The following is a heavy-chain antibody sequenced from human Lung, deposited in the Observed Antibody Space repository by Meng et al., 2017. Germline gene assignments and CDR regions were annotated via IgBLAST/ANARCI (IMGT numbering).Heavy chain of an antibody. CDR1: GAGVSSSQAG. CDR3: TGVGHKNWFDS. J-gene: IGHJ5*01. D-gene: IGHD2-21*01. V-gene: IGHV6-1*01. Sequence: LHQSGPGLVQPSPILSLAWAILGAGVSSSQAGWNWIRQSPSRGLEWLGRTYYRSKWYSDYATSVRSPISINADTSKNQLYLQLNSLTPEDTAVYDCTGVGHKNWFDSWGQGTLVTVSS. CDR2: TYYRSKWYS.